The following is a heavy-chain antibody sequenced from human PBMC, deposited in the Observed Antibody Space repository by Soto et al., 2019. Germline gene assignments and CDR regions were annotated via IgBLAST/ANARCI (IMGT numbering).Heavy chain of an antibody. CDR2: ISAHNGNT. CDR3: ARGRYGDY. D-gene: IGHD1-1*01. CDR1: GYAFTTYG. Sequence: QVHLVQSGAEVKKPGASVKVSCKGSGYAFTTYGITWVRQAPGQGLEWMGWISAHNGNTHYAQKLQGRVTGTRDTSTSTAYMELRSLRSDDTAVYYCARGRYGDYWGQGALVTVSS. V-gene: IGHV1-18*01. J-gene: IGHJ4*02.